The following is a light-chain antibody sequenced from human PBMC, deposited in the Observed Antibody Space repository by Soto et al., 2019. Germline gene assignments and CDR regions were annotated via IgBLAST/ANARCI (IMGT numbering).Light chain of an antibody. CDR1: LDISNY. Sequence: DIPMTQSPSSLSASVGDRVTITCQATLDISNYLNWFQQKPGKAPKLLIYDASNLETGVPSRFSGSRSGTHFTFTISSLQPEDIATYYCQQYDNFPFTFGPGTKVNI. V-gene: IGKV1-33*01. CDR2: DAS. J-gene: IGKJ3*01. CDR3: QQYDNFPFT.